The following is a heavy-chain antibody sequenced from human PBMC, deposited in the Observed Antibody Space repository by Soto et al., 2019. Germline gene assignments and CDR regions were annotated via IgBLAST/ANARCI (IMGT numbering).Heavy chain of an antibody. CDR2: INHSGST. Sequence: QVQLQQWGAGLLKPSETLSLTCAVYGGSFSGYYWSWIRQPPGKGLEWIGEINHSGSTNYNPSLKSRVNISVDTSKNQFYLKLSSVTAADTAVYYCARELYDILNGYYGGNDYWGQGTLVTVSS. J-gene: IGHJ4*02. CDR1: GGSFSGYY. D-gene: IGHD3-9*01. V-gene: IGHV4-34*01. CDR3: ARELYDILNGYYGGNDY.